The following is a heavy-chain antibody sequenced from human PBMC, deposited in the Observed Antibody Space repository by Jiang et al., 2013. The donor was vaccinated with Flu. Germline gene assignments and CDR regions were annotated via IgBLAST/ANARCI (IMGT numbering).Heavy chain of an antibody. CDR1: GYTFTSYG. D-gene: IGHD3-9*01. CDR2: ISAYNGNT. V-gene: IGHV1-18*04. J-gene: IGHJ6*03. Sequence: EVKKPGASVKVSCKASGYTFTSYGISWVRQAPGQGLEWMGWISAYNGNTNYAQKLQGRVTMTTDTSTSTAYMELRSLRSDDTAVYYCAREGDYDILTGYDFGYYYYYMDVWGKGTTVTVSS. CDR3: AREGDYDILTGYDFGYYYYYMDV.